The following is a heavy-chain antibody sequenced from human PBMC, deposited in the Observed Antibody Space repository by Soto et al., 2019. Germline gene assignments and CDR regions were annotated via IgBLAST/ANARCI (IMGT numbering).Heavy chain of an antibody. Sequence: QLQLQESGPGLVKPSETLSLTCSVSGDSISRSDHYLGWIRQPPGRGLEYIGFISHDGNTYYKPSDPRRVTIASDTSRTQFTLRLNSVTAADTAVYYCARLSEYVCSSALISGAFDYWGQGILVTVSS. CDR3: ARLSEYVCSSALISGAFDY. CDR1: GDSISRSDHY. J-gene: IGHJ4*02. CDR2: ISHDGNT. D-gene: IGHD3-10*02. V-gene: IGHV4-39*01.